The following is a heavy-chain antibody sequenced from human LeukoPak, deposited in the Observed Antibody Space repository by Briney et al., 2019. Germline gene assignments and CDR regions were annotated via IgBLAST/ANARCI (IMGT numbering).Heavy chain of an antibody. J-gene: IGHJ4*02. D-gene: IGHD6-19*01. CDR1: GGSFSGYY. V-gene: IGHV4-34*01. CDR3: AREHSSGWYSVVDY. CDR2: INHSGST. Sequence: SETLSLTCAVYGGSFSGYYWSWIRQPPGKGLEWIGEINHSGSTNYNPSLKSRVTISVDTSKNQFPLKLSAVTAAHTAVYYCAREHSSGWYSVVDYWGQGTLVTVSS.